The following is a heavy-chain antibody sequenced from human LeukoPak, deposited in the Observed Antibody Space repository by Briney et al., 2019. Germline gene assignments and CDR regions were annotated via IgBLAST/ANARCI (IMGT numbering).Heavy chain of an antibody. CDR3: ARNDDGSGLFDY. CDR1: GGSISSGSYC. V-gene: IGHV4-61*02. D-gene: IGHD3-10*01. CDR2: VYSSGST. Sequence: SETLSLTCTVYGGSISSGSYCWSWIRQPAGKGLEWIGRVYSSGSTNYNPSLKSRVTISVDTSKNQFSLKLSSVTAADTAAYYCARNDDGSGLFDYWGQGTLVTVSS. J-gene: IGHJ4*02.